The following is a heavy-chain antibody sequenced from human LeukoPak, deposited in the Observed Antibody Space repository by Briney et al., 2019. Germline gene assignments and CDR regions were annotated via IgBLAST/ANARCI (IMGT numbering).Heavy chain of an antibody. D-gene: IGHD2-2*02. V-gene: IGHV4-38-2*02. CDR3: ARVIYRQAYGDY. J-gene: IGHJ4*02. CDR2: IYHSGST. CDR1: GYSISSGYY. Sequence: PSETLSLTCTVSGYSISSGYYWGWIRPPPGKGLEWIGSIYHSGSTYYNPSLKSRVTISVDTSKNQFSLKLGSVTAADTAVYYCARVIYRQAYGDYWGQGTLVTVSS.